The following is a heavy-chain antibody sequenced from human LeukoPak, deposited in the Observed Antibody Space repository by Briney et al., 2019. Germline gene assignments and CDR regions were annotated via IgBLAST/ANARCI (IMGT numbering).Heavy chain of an antibody. CDR2: IIPIFGTA. CDR3: VRITIFVDYFDY. V-gene: IGHV1-69*05. D-gene: IGHD3-3*01. J-gene: IGHJ4*02. CDR1: GGTFSSYA. Sequence: GASVKVSXKASGGTFSSYAISWVRQAPGQGLEWMGRIIPIFGTANYAQKLQGRVTMTTDTSTSTAYMELRSLRSDDTAVYFCVRITIFVDYFDYWGQGTLVTVSS.